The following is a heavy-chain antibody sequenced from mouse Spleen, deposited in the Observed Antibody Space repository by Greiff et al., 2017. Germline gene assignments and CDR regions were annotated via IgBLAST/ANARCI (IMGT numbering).Heavy chain of an antibody. V-gene: IGHV1-26*01. D-gene: IGHD3-3*01. CDR3: ARGWDGMDY. J-gene: IGHJ4*01. CDR2: INPNNGGT. CDR1: GYTFTDYY. Sequence: VQLQQSGPELVKPGASVKISCKASGYTFTDYYMNWVKQSHGKSLEWIGDINPNNGGTSYNQKFKGKATLTVDKSSSTAYMELRSLTSEDSAVYYCARGWDGMDYWGQGTSVTVSS.